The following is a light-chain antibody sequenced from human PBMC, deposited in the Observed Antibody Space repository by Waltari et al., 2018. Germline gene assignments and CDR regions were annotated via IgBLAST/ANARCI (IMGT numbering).Light chain of an antibody. J-gene: IGLJ2*01. Sequence: SYVLTQPPSVSVAPGKTARIPCGGDTIGGESVHWYQQKPGQAPVLAIHYDNDRPPGIPERFSGSKSGNTATLTIGRVEAGDEADYYCQVWDTLSDHVLFGGGTKLTVL. CDR2: YDN. V-gene: IGLV3-21*04. CDR3: QVWDTLSDHVL. CDR1: TIGGES.